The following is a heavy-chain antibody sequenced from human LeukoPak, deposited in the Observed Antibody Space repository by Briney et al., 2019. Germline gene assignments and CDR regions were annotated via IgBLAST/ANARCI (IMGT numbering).Heavy chain of an antibody. J-gene: IGHJ4*02. CDR3: ARANYYGSGSYYNLIDY. V-gene: IGHV1-69*13. D-gene: IGHD3-10*01. CDR2: IIPIFGTA. Sequence: SVKVPCKASGGTFSSYAISWVRQAPGQGLEWMGGIIPIFGTANYAQKFQGRVTITADESTSTAYMELSSLRSEDTAVYYCARANYYGSGSYYNLIDYWGQGTLVTVSS. CDR1: GGTFSSYA.